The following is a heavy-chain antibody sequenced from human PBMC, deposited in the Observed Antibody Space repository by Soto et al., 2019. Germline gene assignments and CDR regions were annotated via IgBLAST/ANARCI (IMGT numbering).Heavy chain of an antibody. J-gene: IGHJ2*01. D-gene: IGHD1-26*01. V-gene: IGHV3-7*02. Sequence: EVQLVESGGGSVQPGGSLTLSCAASGLTFSRHWMSWVRQAPGKGLEWVASIKQDGSEKYYLDSVKGRFTISRDNAENSVYLQMNSLRAEETAVYYCARPPNRERYFDLWGRGTRVTVSS. CDR2: IKQDGSEK. CDR3: ARPPNRERYFDL. CDR1: GLTFSRHW.